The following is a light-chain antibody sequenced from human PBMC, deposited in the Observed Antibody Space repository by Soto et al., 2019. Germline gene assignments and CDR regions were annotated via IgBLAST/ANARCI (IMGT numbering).Light chain of an antibody. V-gene: IGLV2-11*01. Sequence: QSALTQPRSVSGSPGQSVTISCTGTSSDVGGYNYVSWYQQHPGKAPKLIIYDVSKRPSGVPDRFSGSKSGNTASLTISGLQAEDEADYYCCSFAGIYGRLFGGGTKLTVL. CDR2: DVS. CDR3: CSFAGIYGRL. J-gene: IGLJ3*02. CDR1: SSDVGGYNY.